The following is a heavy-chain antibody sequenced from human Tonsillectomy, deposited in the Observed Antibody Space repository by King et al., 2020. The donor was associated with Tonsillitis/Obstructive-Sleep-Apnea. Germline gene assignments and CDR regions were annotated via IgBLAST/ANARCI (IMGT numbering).Heavy chain of an antibody. J-gene: IGHJ4*02. Sequence: TLKESGPTLVKPTQTLTLTCTFSGFSLTTSGVAVGWIRQPPGKALEWLAFIFWDDDKRYSPSLKSKLSITRDTSKNQVVLTMTNMAPVDTATHYCAHRGGYCSSASCQYYFDFWGPGTLVTVSS. CDR3: AHRGGYCSSASCQYYFDF. CDR1: GFSLTTSGVA. D-gene: IGHD2-2*01. V-gene: IGHV2-5*02. CDR2: IFWDDDK.